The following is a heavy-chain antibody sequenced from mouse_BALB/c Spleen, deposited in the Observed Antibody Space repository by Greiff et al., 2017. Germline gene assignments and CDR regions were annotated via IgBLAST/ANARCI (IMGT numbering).Heavy chain of an antibody. J-gene: IGHJ3*01. CDR1: GFTFSSFG. V-gene: IGHV5-17*02. CDR2: ISSGSSTI. CDR3: ARNDYSAWFAY. D-gene: IGHD2-4*01. Sequence: DVQLVESGGGLVQPGGSRKLSCAASGFTFSSFGMHWVRQAPEKGLEWVAYISSGSSTIYYADTVKGRFTISRDNPKNTLFLQMTSLRSEDTAMYYCARNDYSAWFAYWGQGTLVTVSA.